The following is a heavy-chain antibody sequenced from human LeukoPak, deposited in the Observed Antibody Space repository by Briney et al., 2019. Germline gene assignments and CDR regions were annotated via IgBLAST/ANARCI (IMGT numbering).Heavy chain of an antibody. V-gene: IGHV4-34*01. CDR2: INHSGST. CDR1: GGSFSGYY. CDR3: ARGVGQLIDPLWLPDYYYYMDV. J-gene: IGHJ6*03. D-gene: IGHD5-18*01. Sequence: PSETLSLTCAVYGGSFSGYYWSWIRQPPGKWLEWIGEINHSGSTNYNPSLKSRVTISVDTSKNQFSLKLSSVTAADTAVYYCARGVGQLIDPLWLPDYYYYMDVWGKGTTVTVSS.